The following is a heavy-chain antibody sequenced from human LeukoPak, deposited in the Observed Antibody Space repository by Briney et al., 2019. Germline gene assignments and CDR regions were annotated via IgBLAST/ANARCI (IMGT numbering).Heavy chain of an antibody. CDR1: GYTFTNWY. CDR3: AKWGAENAFDI. CDR2: INPHSGGT. J-gene: IGHJ3*02. D-gene: IGHD1-26*01. Sequence: ASVNVSCKASGYTFTNWYIHWVRQAPGQGPEWMGWINPHSGGTNYAQKFQGRVTMTRDTSITTAYMELSRLRSDDTAVYYCAKWGAENAFDIWGQGTMVTVSS. V-gene: IGHV1-2*02.